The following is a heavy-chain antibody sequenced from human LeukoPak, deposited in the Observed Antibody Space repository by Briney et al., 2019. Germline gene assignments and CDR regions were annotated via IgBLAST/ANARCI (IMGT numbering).Heavy chain of an antibody. V-gene: IGHV1-2*02. CDR3: AREFRYGGNSRFFDI. Sequence: GASVKVSCKTSGYTFFSYYLHWVRQAPGQGLEWMGWINPNSGVTNFTQKFQARVTMTRDLSISTAYLELSSLRSDDTAVYYCAREFRYGGNSRFFDIWGQGTMVTVSS. CDR1: GYTFFSYY. J-gene: IGHJ3*02. CDR2: INPNSGVT. D-gene: IGHD4-23*01.